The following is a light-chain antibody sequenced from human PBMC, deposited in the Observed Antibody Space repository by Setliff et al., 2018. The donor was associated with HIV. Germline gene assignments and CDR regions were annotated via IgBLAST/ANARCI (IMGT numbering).Light chain of an antibody. CDR2: EVS. Sequence: QSVLTQPASVSGSPGQSITISCTGTSSDVGGYNYVSWYQQHPGKAPKLIIYEVSNRPSGISNRFSGSKSGNTASLTISGLQPEDEADYYCSSYTIRNTLLFGTGTKVTV. J-gene: IGLJ1*01. V-gene: IGLV2-14*01. CDR1: SSDVGGYNY. CDR3: SSYTIRNTLL.